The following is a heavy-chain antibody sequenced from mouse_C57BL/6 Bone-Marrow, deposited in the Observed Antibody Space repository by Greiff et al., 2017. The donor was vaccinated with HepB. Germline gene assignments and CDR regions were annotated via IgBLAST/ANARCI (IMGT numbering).Heavy chain of an antibody. Sequence: EVKVVESGGGLVKPGGSLKLSCAASGFTFSSYAMSWVRQTPEKRLEWVATISDGGSYTYYPDNVKGRFTISRDNAKNNLYLQMSHLKSEDTAMYYCARSYYGYDWFAYWGQGTLVTVSA. D-gene: IGHD2-2*01. CDR1: GFTFSSYA. CDR3: ARSYYGYDWFAY. CDR2: ISDGGSYT. J-gene: IGHJ3*01. V-gene: IGHV5-4*03.